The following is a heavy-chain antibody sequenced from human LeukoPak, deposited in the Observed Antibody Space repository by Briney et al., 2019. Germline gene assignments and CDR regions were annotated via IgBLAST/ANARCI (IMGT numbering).Heavy chain of an antibody. CDR3: AKPRAMTTGVGRYFDL. J-gene: IGHJ2*01. CDR2: ISGGGENT. D-gene: IGHD1-1*01. Sequence: GGSLRLSCAASGFTFTSYAMSWIRQAPGKGLEWVSAISGGGENTYYADSVKGRFTTSRDNSKNTLYLQMNSLRAEDTATYYCAKPRAMTTGVGRYFDLWGRGTLVTVSS. CDR1: GFTFTSYA. V-gene: IGHV3-23*01.